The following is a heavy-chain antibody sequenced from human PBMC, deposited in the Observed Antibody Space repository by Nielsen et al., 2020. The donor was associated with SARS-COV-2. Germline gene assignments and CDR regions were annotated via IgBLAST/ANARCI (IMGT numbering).Heavy chain of an antibody. CDR1: GFPFGGFA. J-gene: IGHJ4*02. CDR3: ARDAAYSRFDY. V-gene: IGHV3-30*04. CDR2: ITHDGSVT. D-gene: IGHD4-11*01. Sequence: GESLKISCAASGFPFGGFAMHWVRQAPGKGLEWVAGITHDGSVTYYADSVKGRFTISRDNAGKSLYLQMNSLRAEDTAVYYCARDAAYSRFDYWGQGTLVTVSS.